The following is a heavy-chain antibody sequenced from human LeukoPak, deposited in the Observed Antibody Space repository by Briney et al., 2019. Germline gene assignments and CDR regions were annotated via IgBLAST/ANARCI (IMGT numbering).Heavy chain of an antibody. CDR1: GGSISSGGYY. D-gene: IGHD3-22*01. J-gene: IGHJ5*02. CDR2: IYHSGST. CDR3: ARYYYDSSGYYYVRDWFDP. Sequence: PSETLSLTCTVSGGSISSGGYYWSWIRQHPGKGLEWIGYIYHSGSTYYNPSLKSRVTISVDRSKNQFSLKLSSVTAADTAVYYCARYYYDSSGYYYVRDWFDPWGQGTLVTVSS. V-gene: IGHV4-30-2*01.